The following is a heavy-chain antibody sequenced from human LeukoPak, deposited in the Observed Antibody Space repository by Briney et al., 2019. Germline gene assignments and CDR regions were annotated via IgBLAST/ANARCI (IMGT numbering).Heavy chain of an antibody. D-gene: IGHD6-13*01. CDR2: INGGGGST. CDR1: GFTFSSPY. CDR3: VKVEPGRSWYN. Sequence: GGSLRLSCAASGFTFSSPYMSWFRQAPGKGLEWVSAINGGGGSTYYTDSVKGRFTISRDNSKNTLYLQMNSLRAEDTAVYYCVKVEPGRSWYNWGQGTLVTVSS. V-gene: IGHV3-23*01. J-gene: IGHJ4*02.